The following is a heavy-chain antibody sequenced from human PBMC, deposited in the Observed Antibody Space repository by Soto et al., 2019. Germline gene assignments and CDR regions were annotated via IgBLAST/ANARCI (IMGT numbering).Heavy chain of an antibody. CDR1: GGSIRSADYY. D-gene: IGHD2-21*02. J-gene: IGHJ4*02. CDR3: ARYRGYGDCRC. CDR2: IYYSGTT. V-gene: IGHV4-31*03. Sequence: QVQLQESGPGLVKPSQTLSLTCTVSGGSIRSADYYWSWIRQHPGTGLEWIGYIYYSGTTYYNPSLQSRVTISVDTSNNQFSLNLSSVTAADTAVYYCARYRGYGDCRCWGQGTLVTVSS.